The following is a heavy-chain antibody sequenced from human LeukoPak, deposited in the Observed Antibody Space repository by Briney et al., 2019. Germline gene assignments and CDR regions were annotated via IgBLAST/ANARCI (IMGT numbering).Heavy chain of an antibody. J-gene: IGHJ3*02. Sequence: PSETLSLIRTVLSASISSSPYFWAWIRQSPGKGLEWIGTISYSGSTYYNPSLKSRVTISVDTSKNQFSLKLSSVTAADTAVYYCARVGGITMIVVLIGDAFDIWGQGTMVTVSS. CDR2: ISYSGST. D-gene: IGHD3-22*01. CDR3: ARVGGITMIVVLIGDAFDI. V-gene: IGHV4-39*07. CDR1: SASISSSPYF.